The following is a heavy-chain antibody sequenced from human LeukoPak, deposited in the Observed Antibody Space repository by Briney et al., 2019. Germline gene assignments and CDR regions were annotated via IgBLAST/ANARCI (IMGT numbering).Heavy chain of an antibody. CDR2: MNPNSGNT. CDR1: GYTFTSYD. CDR3: ASSIVATISVGFDH. Sequence: ASVKVSCKASGYTFTSYDINWVRQATGQGLEWMGWMNPNSGNTGYAQKFQGRVTMTRNTSISTAYMELSSLRSEDTAVYYCASSIVATISVGFDHWGQGTLVTVSS. D-gene: IGHD5-12*01. J-gene: IGHJ4*02. V-gene: IGHV1-8*01.